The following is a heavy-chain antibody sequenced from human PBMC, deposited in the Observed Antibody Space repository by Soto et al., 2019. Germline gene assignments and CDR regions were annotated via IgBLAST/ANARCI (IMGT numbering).Heavy chain of an antibody. J-gene: IGHJ6*02. CDR3: ASPLYYYYGSGVKHYYYGMDV. D-gene: IGHD3-10*01. CDR2: IIPIFGTA. CDR1: GGTFSSYA. V-gene: IGHV1-69*13. Sequence: GASVKVSCKASGGTFSSYAISWVRQAPGQGLEWMGGIIPIFGTANYAQKFQGRVTITADESTSTAYMELSSLRSEDTAVYYCASPLYYYYGSGVKHYYYGMDVWGQGTTVTVSS.